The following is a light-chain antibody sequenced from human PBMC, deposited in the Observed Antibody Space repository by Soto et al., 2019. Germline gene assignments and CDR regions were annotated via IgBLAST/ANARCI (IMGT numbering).Light chain of an antibody. CDR1: PSVSSSR. CDR3: QQYGNSPIT. CDR2: DAS. Sequence: DIVLTQSPATLSLSPGERVTLSCGASPSVSSSRLDWYQQKHGQXQRVLIYDASRRAFGIPDRFSGSGSGTDLTITIGRLEPEDFEVYYCQQYGNSPITFGQGTRLEIK. J-gene: IGKJ5*01. V-gene: IGKV3D-20*01.